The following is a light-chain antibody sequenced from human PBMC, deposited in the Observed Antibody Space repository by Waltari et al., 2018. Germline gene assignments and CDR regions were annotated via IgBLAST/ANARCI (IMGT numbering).Light chain of an antibody. Sequence: EIVLTQSPGTLSLSPGERATLSCRASQSIGRSLVWYQQKPGQAPRLLIYDVSRGATGIPDRFSGSGYGTCVSLTISRLEPEDFAVYYCQKYERLPATFGQGTTVEIK. CDR3: QKYERLPAT. CDR1: QSIGRS. V-gene: IGKV3-20*01. CDR2: DVS. J-gene: IGKJ1*01.